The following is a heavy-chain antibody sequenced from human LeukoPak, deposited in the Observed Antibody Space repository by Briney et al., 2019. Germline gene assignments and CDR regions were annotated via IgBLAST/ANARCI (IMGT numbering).Heavy chain of an antibody. CDR1: GGTFSIYA. Sequence: SVTVSCKASGGTFSIYAISWVRQAPGQGLEWMGRIIPIFGTANYAQKFQGRVTITADKSTSTAYMELSSLRSEDTAVYYCARDPISSSTVNWGQGTLVTVSS. CDR2: IIPIFGTA. D-gene: IGHD6-6*01. CDR3: ARDPISSSTVN. V-gene: IGHV1-69*06. J-gene: IGHJ4*02.